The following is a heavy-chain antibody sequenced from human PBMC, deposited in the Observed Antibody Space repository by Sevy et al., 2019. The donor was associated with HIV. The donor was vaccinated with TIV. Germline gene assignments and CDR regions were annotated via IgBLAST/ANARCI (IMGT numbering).Heavy chain of an antibody. CDR3: ATDDRDNSGYHFTY. CDR2: TSYDGSSN. V-gene: IGHV3-30-3*01. J-gene: IGHJ4*02. Sequence: GGSLRLSFAASGFTFSNFAMHWVRQAPGKGLEWVAITSYDGSSNYYADSVKGRFTISRDNSKHTLYLQMNSLTVEDTAVYYCATDDRDNSGYHFTYWGQGTLVTVSS. CDR1: GFTFSNFA. D-gene: IGHD3-22*01.